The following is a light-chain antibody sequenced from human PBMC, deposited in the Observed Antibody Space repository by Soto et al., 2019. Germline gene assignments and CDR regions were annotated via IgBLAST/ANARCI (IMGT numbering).Light chain of an antibody. V-gene: IGLV2-14*01. Sequence: QSALTQPASVSGSPGQSITISCTGTSSDGGGYDYVSWYQQHPGKAPKLLIFDVSKRPSGVSYRFSGSKSGNTASLTISGLQAEDEADYYCSSYASSITLVFGGGTKVTVL. CDR2: DVS. CDR3: SSYASSITLV. J-gene: IGLJ2*01. CDR1: SSDGGGYDY.